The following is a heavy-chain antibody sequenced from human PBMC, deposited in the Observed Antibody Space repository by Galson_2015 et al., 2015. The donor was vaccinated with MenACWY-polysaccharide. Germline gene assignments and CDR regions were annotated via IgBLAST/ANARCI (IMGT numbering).Heavy chain of an antibody. D-gene: IGHD3-10*01. V-gene: IGHV3-11*01. J-gene: IGHJ4*02. CDR3: ARDPRGARSSYFDN. Sequence: SLRLSCAASGFTFSDYYIHWIRQTPGKGLEWLAYTSGSGSATYFADSGKGRFIISREHAKNSLYLQMNSLRAEDTAVYFCARDPRGARSSYFDNWGQGIQVTVSS. CDR2: TSGSGSAT. CDR1: GFTFSDYY.